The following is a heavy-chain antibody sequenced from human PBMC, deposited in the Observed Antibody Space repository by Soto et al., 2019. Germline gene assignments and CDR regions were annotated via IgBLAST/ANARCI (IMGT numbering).Heavy chain of an antibody. CDR3: AKGRLGGATPASFYFDY. Sequence: LSLTCAASGFTFSSYAMSWVRQAPGKGLEWVSAISGSGGSTYYADSVKGRFTISRDNSKNTLYLQMNSLRAEDTAVYYCAKGRLGGATPASFYFDYWGQGTLVTVSS. CDR2: ISGSGGST. V-gene: IGHV3-23*01. D-gene: IGHD1-26*01. CDR1: GFTFSSYA. J-gene: IGHJ4*02.